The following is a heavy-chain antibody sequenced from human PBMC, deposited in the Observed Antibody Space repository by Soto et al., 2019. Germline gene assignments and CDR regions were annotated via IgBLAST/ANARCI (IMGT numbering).Heavy chain of an antibody. CDR2: ISWNSGSI. D-gene: IGHD3-10*01. CDR1: GFIFEDYA. Sequence: EVQVVESGGGLVQPGRSLRLSCAASGFIFEDYAMHRVRQAPGKGLEWVSGISWNSGSIDYADSVTGLFTISRDNAKNSLYLQMNNLRTEDTALYYWSRGLSYGLGSYVLFDAFDTWGQGTRVTVSS. V-gene: IGHV3-9*01. CDR3: SRGLSYGLGSYVLFDAFDT. J-gene: IGHJ3*02.